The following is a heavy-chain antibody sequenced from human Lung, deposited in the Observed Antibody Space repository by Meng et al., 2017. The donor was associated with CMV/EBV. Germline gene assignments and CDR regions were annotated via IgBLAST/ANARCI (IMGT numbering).Heavy chain of an antibody. D-gene: IGHD5-18*01. J-gene: IGHJ6*02. Sequence: ASVKVSCKASGYTFTSHGMSWVRQAPGQGLEWMGWISGYNGDTNHAQKLQGRVTMTTDTSTTTVYMELRSLRSDDTAVYYCARDSYGYAKSFYDYYGLDVWGQGTTVTVSS. CDR1: GYTFTSHG. CDR2: ISGYNGDT. V-gene: IGHV1-18*01. CDR3: ARDSYGYAKSFYDYYGLDV.